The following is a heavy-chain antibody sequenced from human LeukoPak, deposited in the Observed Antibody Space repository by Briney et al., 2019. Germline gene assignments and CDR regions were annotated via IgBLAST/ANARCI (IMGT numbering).Heavy chain of an antibody. D-gene: IGHD3-10*01. Sequence: ASVKVSCKTSGYTFADYFIHWVRQAPGQGLEWLGWINPNSGGTNHAQKFQGRVIMTRDTSISTAYMELSRLRSDDTAVYYCARGGVRGIIIYYFDYWGQGTLVTVSS. CDR2: INPNSGGT. V-gene: IGHV1-2*02. CDR3: ARGGVRGIIIYYFDY. CDR1: GYTFADYF. J-gene: IGHJ4*02.